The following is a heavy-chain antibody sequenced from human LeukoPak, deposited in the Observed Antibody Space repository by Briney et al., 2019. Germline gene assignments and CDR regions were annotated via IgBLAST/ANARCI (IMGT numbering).Heavy chain of an antibody. CDR3: ARVACSSTSCPPDY. J-gene: IGHJ4*02. D-gene: IGHD2-2*01. V-gene: IGHV1-18*01. CDR1: GYTFTSYG. Sequence: ASVKVSCKASGYTFTSYGISWVRQAPGHGLEWMGWISAYNGNTNYAQKLQGRVTMTTDTSTSTAYMELRSLRSDDTAVYYCARVACSSTSCPPDYWGQGTLVTVSS. CDR2: ISAYNGNT.